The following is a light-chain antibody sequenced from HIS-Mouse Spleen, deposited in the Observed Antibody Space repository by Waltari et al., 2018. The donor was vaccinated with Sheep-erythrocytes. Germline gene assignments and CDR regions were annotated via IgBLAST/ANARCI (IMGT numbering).Light chain of an antibody. J-gene: IGLJ2*01. CDR3: QEWDSSTVV. CDR1: NIGRKN. Sequence: SYELTQPLSVSVALGQTARITCGGNNIGRKNVHWYQQKPGQAPVLVIYRDSNRPSGIPERFSGSNSGNTATLTISRAQAGDEADYYCQEWDSSTVVFGGGTKLTVL. CDR2: RDS. V-gene: IGLV3-9*01.